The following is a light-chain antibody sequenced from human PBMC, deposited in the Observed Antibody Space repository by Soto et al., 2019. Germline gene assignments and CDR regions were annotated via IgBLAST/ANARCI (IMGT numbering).Light chain of an antibody. CDR3: QQYNSYSS. CDR2: EAS. CDR1: QDIGDS. J-gene: IGKJ3*01. Sequence: DIQMTQSPSTLSASIGERVTFTCRASQDIGDSLAWYQQKARKAPKLLIYEASTLEAGVPSRFSGSGSGTDFPLTISSLQPDDFATYYCQQYNSYSSFGPGTTVEVK. V-gene: IGKV1-5*01.